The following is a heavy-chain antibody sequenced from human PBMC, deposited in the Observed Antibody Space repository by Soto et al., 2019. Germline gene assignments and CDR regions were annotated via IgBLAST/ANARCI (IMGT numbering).Heavy chain of an antibody. J-gene: IGHJ6*02. CDR1: GGSISSYY. V-gene: IGHV4-4*07. CDR2: IYTSGST. CDR3: ARGNCSSPNCYSFSGYYGMDV. D-gene: IGHD2-2*01. Sequence: SETLSLTCTVSGGSISSYYWSWIRQPAGKGLEWIGRIYTSGSTNYNPSLKSRVTMSLDTSKNQFSLKLTSVTAADTALYYCARGNCSSPNCYSFSGYYGMDVWGQGTTVPVSS.